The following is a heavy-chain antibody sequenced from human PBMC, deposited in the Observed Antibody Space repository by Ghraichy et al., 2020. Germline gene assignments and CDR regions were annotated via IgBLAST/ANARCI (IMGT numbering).Heavy chain of an antibody. J-gene: IGHJ6*03. Sequence: GGSLRLSCAASGFTFSSYAMHWVRQAPGKGLEWVAVISYDGSNKYYADSVKGRFTISRDNSKNTLYLQMNSLRAEDTAVYYCARDGATERYYYYYYYMDVWGKGTTVTVSS. CDR3: ARDGATERYYYYYYYMDV. CDR1: GFTFSSYA. D-gene: IGHD4/OR15-4a*01. V-gene: IGHV3-30*04. CDR2: ISYDGSNK.